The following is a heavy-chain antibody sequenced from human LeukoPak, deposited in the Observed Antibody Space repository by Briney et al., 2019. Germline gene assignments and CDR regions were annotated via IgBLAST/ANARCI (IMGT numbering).Heavy chain of an antibody. V-gene: IGHV1-2*02. CDR2: INPNSGGT. CDR3: ATDGARYSSSWYGDWFDP. CDR1: GYTFTGYY. D-gene: IGHD6-13*01. J-gene: IGHJ5*02. Sequence: ASVKVSCKASGYTFTGYYMHWVRQAPGRGLEWMGWINPNSGGTNYAQKFQGRVTMTRDTSISTAYMELSRLRSDDTAVYYCATDGARYSSSWYGDWFDPWGQGTLVTVSS.